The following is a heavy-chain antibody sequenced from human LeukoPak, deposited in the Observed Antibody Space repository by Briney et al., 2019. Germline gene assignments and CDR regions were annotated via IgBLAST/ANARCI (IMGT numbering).Heavy chain of an antibody. CDR3: ARVWAATDYYYYGMDV. D-gene: IGHD6-25*01. CDR2: IYTGGTT. J-gene: IGHJ6*02. CDR1: GFTVSRNY. Sequence: PGGSLRLSCAASGFTVSRNYMSWVRQAPGKGLEWVSVIYTGGTTYYADSVKGRFTISRDNSKNRVHPQMDRLRPEDTAVYFCARVWAATDYYYYGMDVWGQGTTVTVSS. V-gene: IGHV3-53*05.